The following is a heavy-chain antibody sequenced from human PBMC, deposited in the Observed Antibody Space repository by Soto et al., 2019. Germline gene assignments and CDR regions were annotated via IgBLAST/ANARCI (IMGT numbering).Heavy chain of an antibody. D-gene: IGHD3-22*01. CDR1: GFTFSSYS. V-gene: IGHV3-21*01. CDR2: ISSSSSYI. Sequence: EVQLVESGGGLVKPGGSLRLSCAASGFTFSSYSMNWVRQAPGKGLEWVSSISSSSSYIYYADSVKGRFTISRDNAKNSLYLQMNSLRAEDTAVYYCARDVANYYDSSGPPDAFDIWGQGTMVTVSS. CDR3: ARDVANYYDSSGPPDAFDI. J-gene: IGHJ3*02.